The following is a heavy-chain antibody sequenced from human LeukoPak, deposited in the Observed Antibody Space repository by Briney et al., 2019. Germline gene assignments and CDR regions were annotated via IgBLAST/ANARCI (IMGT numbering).Heavy chain of an antibody. CDR1: GFTFSSYW. D-gene: IGHD3-22*01. Sequence: PGGSLRLSCAASGFTFSSYWMSWVRQAPGKGLEWVANIKQDGSEKYYVDSVKGRFTISRDNAKNSLYLQMNSLRAEDTAVYYCARDSFRYDSSGYYAIVRYYYYGMDVWGQGTTVTVFS. CDR2: IKQDGSEK. CDR3: ARDSFRYDSSGYYAIVRYYYYGMDV. V-gene: IGHV3-7*01. J-gene: IGHJ6*02.